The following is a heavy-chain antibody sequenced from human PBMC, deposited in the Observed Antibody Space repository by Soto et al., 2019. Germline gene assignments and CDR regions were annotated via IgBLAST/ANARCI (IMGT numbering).Heavy chain of an antibody. V-gene: IGHV3-11*01. CDR2: ISSSGSTI. CDR1: GFTFSDYY. D-gene: IGHD3-16*02. Sequence: GESLKISCAASGFTFSDYYMSWIRQAPGKGLEWVSYISSSGSTIYYADSVKGRFTISRDNAKNSLYLQMNSLRAEDTAVYYCARDLNYDYIWGSYRMFDPWGQGTLVTVSS. J-gene: IGHJ5*02. CDR3: ARDLNYDYIWGSYRMFDP.